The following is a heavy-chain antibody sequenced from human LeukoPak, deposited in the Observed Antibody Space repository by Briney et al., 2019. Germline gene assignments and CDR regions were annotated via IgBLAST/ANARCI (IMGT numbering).Heavy chain of an antibody. CDR2: IYTSGST. J-gene: IGHJ6*03. CDR1: GGSISSYY. Sequence: PSETLSLTCTVSGGSISSYYWSWIRQPPGKGLEWIGYIYTSGSTNYNPSLKSRVTISVDTSKNQFSLKLSSVTAADTAVYYCARLSYGSPKNPLAYYYMDVWGKGTTVTVSS. D-gene: IGHD3-10*01. CDR3: ARLSYGSPKNPLAYYYMDV. V-gene: IGHV4-4*09.